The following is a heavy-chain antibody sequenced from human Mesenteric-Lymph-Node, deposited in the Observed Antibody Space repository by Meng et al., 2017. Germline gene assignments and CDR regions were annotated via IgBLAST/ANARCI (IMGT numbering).Heavy chain of an antibody. CDR2: ITSTSTYI. J-gene: IGHJ3*02. Sequence: GESLKISCAASGFTFTTYNMNWVRQAPGKGLEWVSSITSTSTYIYYADSVKGRFTISRDNAKSSLYLQMNSLRAEDTAVYYCARDFRYYNSGSYQDAYDI. D-gene: IGHD3-10*01. CDR3: ARDFRYYNSGSYQDAYDI. CDR1: GFTFTTYN. V-gene: IGHV3-21*01.